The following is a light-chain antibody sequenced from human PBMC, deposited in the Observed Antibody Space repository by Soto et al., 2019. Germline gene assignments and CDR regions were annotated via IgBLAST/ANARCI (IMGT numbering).Light chain of an antibody. Sequence: DIQMTQSPSTLSASVGDRVTIACRASQSISSWLAWYQQRPGKAPNLLIYQASSLESGVPSRFSGSGSGTEFTLPISSLQPDDFATYYCQQYETHPYTFGQGTKLEI. CDR3: QQYETHPYT. J-gene: IGKJ2*01. V-gene: IGKV1-5*03. CDR2: QAS. CDR1: QSISSW.